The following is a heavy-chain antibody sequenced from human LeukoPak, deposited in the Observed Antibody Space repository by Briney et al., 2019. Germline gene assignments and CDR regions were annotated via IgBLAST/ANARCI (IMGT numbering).Heavy chain of an antibody. Sequence: PSETLSLTCTVSGVSISTYYWSWIRQPPGKGLEWIGYIYYSGNTNYDPSLKSRITISVDTSKNQFSLKLSSVTASDTAVYYCARHQGPRDGYNYGRAFDIWGQGTMVTVSS. CDR3: ARHQGPRDGYNYGRAFDI. CDR1: GVSISTYY. V-gene: IGHV4-59*08. J-gene: IGHJ3*02. D-gene: IGHD5-24*01. CDR2: IYYSGNT.